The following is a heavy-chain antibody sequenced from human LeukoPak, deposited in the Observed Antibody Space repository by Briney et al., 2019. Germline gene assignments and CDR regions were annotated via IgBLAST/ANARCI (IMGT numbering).Heavy chain of an antibody. CDR2: ISGSGGST. V-gene: IGHV3-23*01. J-gene: IGHJ6*02. D-gene: IGHD4-23*01. Sequence: GGSLRLSCAASGFTFSSYAMSWVRQAPGKGLEWVSAISGSGGSTYYADSVKGRFTISRDNSKNTLYLQMNSLRAEDTAVYYCARETQVRWPTYYYGMDVWGQGTTVTVSS. CDR1: GFTFSSYA. CDR3: ARETQVRWPTYYYGMDV.